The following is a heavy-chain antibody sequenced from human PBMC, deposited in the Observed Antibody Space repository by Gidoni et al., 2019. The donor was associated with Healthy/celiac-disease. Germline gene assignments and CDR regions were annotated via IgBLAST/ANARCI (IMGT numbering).Heavy chain of an antibody. CDR3: ARDILMGGGGPDY. Sequence: QVQLGESGGGVVQPGRSLSLSWCAPGVTFSGYGMYWVRQAQGKGLEWVAVIWYDGSNKYYADSVKGRFTISRDNSKNTLYLQMNSLRAEDTAVYYCARDILMGGGGPDYWGQGTLVTVSS. CDR1: GVTFSGYG. V-gene: IGHV3-33*01. D-gene: IGHD2-15*01. CDR2: IWYDGSNK. J-gene: IGHJ4*02.